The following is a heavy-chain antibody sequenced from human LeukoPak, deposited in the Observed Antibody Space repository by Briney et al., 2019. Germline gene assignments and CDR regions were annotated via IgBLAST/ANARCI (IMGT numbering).Heavy chain of an antibody. V-gene: IGHV3-20*04. CDR2: INWNGGST. CDR1: GFTFDDYG. Sequence: RTGGSLRLSCAASGFTFDDYGMSWVRQAPGKGLEWVSGINWNGGSTGYADSVKGRFTISRDNAKNSLYLQMNSLRAEDTAVYYCARARKGWELLNYFDYWGQGTLVTVSS. D-gene: IGHD1-26*01. J-gene: IGHJ4*02. CDR3: ARARKGWELLNYFDY.